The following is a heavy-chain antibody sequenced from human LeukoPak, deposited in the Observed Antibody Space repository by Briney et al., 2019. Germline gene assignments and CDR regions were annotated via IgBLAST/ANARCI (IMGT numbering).Heavy chain of an antibody. Sequence: PSETLSLTCTVSGGSISTYYWSWIRQPPGKGLEWIGEINHSGSTNYNPSLKSRVTISVDTSKNQFSLKLSSVTAADTAVYYCARGRDPRFLEWLPNLIYGMDVWGQGTTVTVSS. CDR1: GGSISTYY. J-gene: IGHJ6*02. V-gene: IGHV4-34*01. CDR3: ARGRDPRFLEWLPNLIYGMDV. CDR2: INHSGST. D-gene: IGHD3-3*01.